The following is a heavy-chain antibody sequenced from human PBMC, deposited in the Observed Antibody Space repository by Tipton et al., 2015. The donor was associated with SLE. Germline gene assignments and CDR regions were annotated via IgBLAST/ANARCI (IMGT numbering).Heavy chain of an antibody. Sequence: SLRLSCAGSGFVFSSYWMHWVRRPPGKGLEWISYINSDGSVTKYADSVKGRFTISRDNAENALYLQMTTLSVEDTAVYYCARDDETNSAWYNWLDPWGRGTQVTVSS. D-gene: IGHD1-14*01. CDR1: GFVFSSYW. CDR2: INSDGSVT. V-gene: IGHV3-74*01. J-gene: IGHJ5*02. CDR3: ARDDETNSAWYNWLDP.